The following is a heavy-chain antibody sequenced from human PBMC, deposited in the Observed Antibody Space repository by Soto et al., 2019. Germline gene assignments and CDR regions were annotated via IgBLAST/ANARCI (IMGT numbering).Heavy chain of an antibody. CDR1: GFTFSSYG. J-gene: IGHJ1*01. D-gene: IGHD4-17*01. CDR2: ISYDGSNK. Sequence: GGSLRLSCAASGFTFSSYGMHWVRQAPGKGLEWVAVISYDGSNKYYADSVKGRFTISRDNSKNTLYLQMNSLRAEDTAVYYCAKDPGDGRGIFQHWGQGTLVTVSS. V-gene: IGHV3-30*18. CDR3: AKDPGDGRGIFQH.